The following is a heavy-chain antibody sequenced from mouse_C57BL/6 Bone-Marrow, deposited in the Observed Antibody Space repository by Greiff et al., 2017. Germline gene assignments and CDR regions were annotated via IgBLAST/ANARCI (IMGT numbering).Heavy chain of an antibody. D-gene: IGHD1-1*01. CDR3: ARGDYYGSSCGAMDY. CDR1: GFTFSSYA. V-gene: IGHV5-4*03. J-gene: IGHJ4*01. CDR2: ISDGGSYT. Sequence: EVKLVESGGDLVKPGGSLKLSCAASGFTFSSYAMSWVRQTPEKRLEWVATISDGGSYTYYPDNVKGRFTMSRDNANNNLYMQMSHLKSEDTAMYYCARGDYYGSSCGAMDYWGQGTSVTVSS.